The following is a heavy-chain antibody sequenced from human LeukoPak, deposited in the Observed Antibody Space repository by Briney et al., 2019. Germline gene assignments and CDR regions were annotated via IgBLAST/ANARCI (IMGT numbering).Heavy chain of an antibody. J-gene: IGHJ5*02. V-gene: IGHV1-69*04. CDR2: SIPILGIA. CDR1: GGTFSSYA. Sequence: GASVKVSCKASGGTFSSYAISWVRQAPGQGLEWMGRSIPILGIANYAQKFQGRVTITADKSTSTAYMELMSLRSDDTAVYYCARAGRPTYLTYCSGGSCYSDNWFDPWGQGTLVTVSS. D-gene: IGHD2-15*01. CDR3: ARAGRPTYLTYCSGGSCYSDNWFDP.